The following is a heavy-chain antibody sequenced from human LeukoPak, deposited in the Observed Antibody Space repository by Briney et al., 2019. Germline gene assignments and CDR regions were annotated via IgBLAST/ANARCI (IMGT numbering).Heavy chain of an antibody. Sequence: GGSLRLSCTASGFPFIDYSMNWVRQAPGKGLEWISYIGIESGNTNYADSVKGRFTISADNAMKSLYLQMNSQRVEDTAVYYCARDHNYAFDNWGQGTLVSVSS. CDR1: GFPFIDYS. J-gene: IGHJ4*02. V-gene: IGHV3-48*04. CDR3: ARDHNYAFDN. CDR2: IGIESGNT. D-gene: IGHD1-1*01.